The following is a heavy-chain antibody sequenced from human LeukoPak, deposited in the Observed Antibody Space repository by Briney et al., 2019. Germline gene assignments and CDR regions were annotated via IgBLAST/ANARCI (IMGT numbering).Heavy chain of an antibody. CDR2: ISAYNGNT. D-gene: IGHD5-18*01. Sequence: GPPVKAPRKASGYTFTSYGISWVRQAPGQGLEWMGWISAYNGNTNYAQKLQGRVTMTTDTSTSTAYMELRSLRSDDTAVYYCARGGYSYGFDYWGQGTLVTVSS. V-gene: IGHV1-18*01. CDR3: ARGGYSYGFDY. J-gene: IGHJ4*02. CDR1: GYTFTSYG.